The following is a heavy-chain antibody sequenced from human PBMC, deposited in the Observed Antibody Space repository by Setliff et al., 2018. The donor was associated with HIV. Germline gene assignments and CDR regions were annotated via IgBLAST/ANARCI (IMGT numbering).Heavy chain of an antibody. J-gene: IGHJ2*01. D-gene: IGHD4-17*01. V-gene: IGHV4-38-2*02. CDR2: IYQSGRT. Sequence: SETLSLTCTVSGDSIRSGDYYWSWIRQPPGGGLEWVGSIYQSGRTFYNPSLSGRVTVSIATSKNQFSLKLTSVTAADTAVYYCARSALYGDNFRIFWYFDVWGRGTLVTVS. CDR3: ARSALYGDNFRIFWYFDV. CDR1: GDSIRSGDYY.